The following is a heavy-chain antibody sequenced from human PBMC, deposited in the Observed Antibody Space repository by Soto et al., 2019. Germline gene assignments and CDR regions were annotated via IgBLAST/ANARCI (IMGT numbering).Heavy chain of an antibody. J-gene: IGHJ3*02. CDR2: ISSSSSYI. Sequence: GGSLRLSCAASGFTFSSYSMNWVRQAPGKGLEWVSSISSSSSYIYYADSVKGRFTISRDNAKNSLYLQMNSLRAEDTAVYYCARDAYYYYDSSGFGDAFDIWGQGTTVTVSS. V-gene: IGHV3-21*01. D-gene: IGHD3-22*01. CDR3: ARDAYYYYDSSGFGDAFDI. CDR1: GFTFSSYS.